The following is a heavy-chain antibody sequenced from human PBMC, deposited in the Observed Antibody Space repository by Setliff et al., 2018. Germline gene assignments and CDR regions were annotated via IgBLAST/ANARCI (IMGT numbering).Heavy chain of an antibody. Sequence: GGSLRLSCTGSGFIFSSYEMNWVRQAPGKGLEWVSSISSSSSYIYYADSVKGRFTISRDNAKNSLYLQMNSLRAEDTAVYYCARISGNDDILTGYSVGYYFDYWGQGTLVTVSS. CDR3: ARISGNDDILTGYSVGYYFDY. D-gene: IGHD3-9*01. CDR2: ISSSSSYI. V-gene: IGHV3-21*01. CDR1: GFIFSSYE. J-gene: IGHJ4*02.